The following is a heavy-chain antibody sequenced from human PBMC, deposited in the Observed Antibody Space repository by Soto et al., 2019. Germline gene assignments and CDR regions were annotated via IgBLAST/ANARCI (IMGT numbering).Heavy chain of an antibody. CDR2: INPNSGGT. Sequence: ASVKVSCKASGYTFTGYYMHWVRQAPGQGLEWMGWINPNSGGTNYAQKFQGWVTMTRDTSISTAYMELSRLRSDDTAVYYCARDRKAARSKPLNYYYYGMDVWGQGTTVTVSS. J-gene: IGHJ6*02. CDR3: ARDRKAARSKPLNYYYYGMDV. CDR1: GYTFTGYY. V-gene: IGHV1-2*04. D-gene: IGHD6-6*01.